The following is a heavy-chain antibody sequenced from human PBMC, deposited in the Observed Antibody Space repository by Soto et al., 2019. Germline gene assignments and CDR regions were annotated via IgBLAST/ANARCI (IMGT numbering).Heavy chain of an antibody. J-gene: IGHJ6*02. CDR1: GFTFTNYA. CDR3: AKSDLYYYYGMDV. V-gene: IGHV3-30-3*01. CDR2: ISYDGTNR. Sequence: QVQLVESGGGVVQPGRSLRLSCAASGFTFTNYAMRWVRQAPGKGLEGVAVISYDGTNRYYADSVKGRFTISRDNSKDTLYLQMNSLRAEDTAVYYCAKSDLYYYYGMDVWGQGTTVTVSS.